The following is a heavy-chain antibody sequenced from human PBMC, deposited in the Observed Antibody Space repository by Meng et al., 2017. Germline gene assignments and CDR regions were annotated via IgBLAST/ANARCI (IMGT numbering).Heavy chain of an antibody. CDR3: VRGVVYAISYFDY. V-gene: IGHV6-1*01. CDR1: GDSVSSNSAA. Sequence: VQLQQSCPGLVKPSHTLSLNWAISGDSVSSNSAAWNWIRQSPSRGLEWLGRTYYRSKWYNDYAVSVKSRITINPDTSKNQFSLQLNSVTPEDTAVYYCVRGVVYAISYFDYWGQGTLVTVSS. D-gene: IGHD2-8*02. J-gene: IGHJ4*02. CDR2: TYYRSKWYN.